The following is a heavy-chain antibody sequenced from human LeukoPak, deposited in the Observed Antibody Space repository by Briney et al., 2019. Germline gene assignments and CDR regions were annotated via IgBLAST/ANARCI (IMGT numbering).Heavy chain of an antibody. J-gene: IGHJ3*02. CDR1: GFTFDDHA. Sequence: PGGSLRLSCAASGFTFDDHAMRWVRQAPGKGLEWVSGIGWNGAYIVYVDSVKGRFTISRDNAKNSLYLQMNSLRAADTALYYCAKVVAVAGSKGVRAFDIWGQGQWSPSLQ. V-gene: IGHV3-9*01. CDR2: IGWNGAYI. CDR3: AKVVAVAGSKGVRAFDI. D-gene: IGHD6-19*01.